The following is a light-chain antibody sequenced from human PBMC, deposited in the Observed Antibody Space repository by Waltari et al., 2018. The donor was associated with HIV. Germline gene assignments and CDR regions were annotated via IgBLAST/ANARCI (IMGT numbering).Light chain of an antibody. CDR1: QSVEYNSNRKHY. J-gene: IGKJ1*01. CDR3: HQYYTSPWA. V-gene: IGKV4-1*01. Sequence: DIVLTQSPAPLAVSLGERATINCKASQSVEYNSNRKHYLPWYQQKPGQPPKFLIYWASTLEAGVPYRFSGSASGTDFTLTISGLQADDVAVYYCHQYYTSPWAFGQGTKVEVK. CDR2: WAS.